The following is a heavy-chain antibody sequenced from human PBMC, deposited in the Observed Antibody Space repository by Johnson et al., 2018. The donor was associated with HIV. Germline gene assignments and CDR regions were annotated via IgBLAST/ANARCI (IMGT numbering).Heavy chain of an antibody. CDR3: TTDADSSSWNDAFDI. Sequence: VQLVESGGGVVQPGGSLRLSCAASGFTFSNAWMSWVRQAPGKGLEWVGRSKSKTDGGTTDYAAPVKGRFTISRDDSKNTLYLQMNSLKTEDTVVYYCTTDADSSSWNDAFDIWGQGTMVTVSS. CDR2: SKSKTDGGTT. D-gene: IGHD6-13*01. V-gene: IGHV3-15*01. CDR1: GFTFSNAW. J-gene: IGHJ3*02.